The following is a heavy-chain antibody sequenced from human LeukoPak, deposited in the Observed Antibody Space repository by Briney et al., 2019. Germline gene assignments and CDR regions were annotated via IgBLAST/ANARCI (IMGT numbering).Heavy chain of an antibody. J-gene: IGHJ4*02. D-gene: IGHD3-3*01. CDR1: GFTFSSFW. Sequence: GSLRLSCAASGFTFSSFWMTWVRQAPGKGLEWVSAISGSGGSTYYADSVKGRFTISRDNSKNTLYLQMNSLRAEDTAVYYCAKFNVRFLEWLFLPDYWGQGTLVTVSS. CDR2: ISGSGGST. V-gene: IGHV3-23*01. CDR3: AKFNVRFLEWLFLPDY.